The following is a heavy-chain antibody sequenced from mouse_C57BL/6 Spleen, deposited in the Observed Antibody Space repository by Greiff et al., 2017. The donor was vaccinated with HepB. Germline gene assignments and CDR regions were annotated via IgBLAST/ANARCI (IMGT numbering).Heavy chain of an antibody. J-gene: IGHJ2*01. D-gene: IGHD3-3*01. V-gene: IGHV1-22*01. CDR3: ARGGRGSTHYFDY. CDR1: GYTFTDYN. CDR2: INPNNGGT. Sequence: VQLKESGPELVKPGASVKMSCKASGYTFTDYNMHWVKQSHGKSLEWIGYINPNNGGTSYNQKFKGKATLTVNKSSSTAYMELRSLTSEDSAVYYCARGGRGSTHYFDYWGQGTTLTVSS.